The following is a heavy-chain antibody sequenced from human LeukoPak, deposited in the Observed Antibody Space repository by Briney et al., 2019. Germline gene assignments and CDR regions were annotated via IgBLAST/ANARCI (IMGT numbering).Heavy chain of an antibody. CDR2: IRNKANSYTT. J-gene: IGHJ4*02. CDR3: SRRAVTGMPFDS. D-gene: IGHD6-19*01. V-gene: IGHV3-72*01. CDR1: GGSISSGSYY. Sequence: LSLTCTVSGGSISSGSYYWSWIRQPAGKGLEWVGRIRNKANSYTTEYAASVIGRFTTSRDDSENSLYLQMNSLKVEDTAVYYCSRRAVTGMPFDSWGQGTLVTVSS.